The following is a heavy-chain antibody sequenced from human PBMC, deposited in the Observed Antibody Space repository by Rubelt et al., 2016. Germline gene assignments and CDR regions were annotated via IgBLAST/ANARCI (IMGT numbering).Heavy chain of an antibody. V-gene: IGHV4-61*01. CDR1: GGSVSSGNSY. CDR2: IYYTGST. D-gene: IGHD1-26*01. Sequence: QVQLQESGPGLVKPLRTLSLTCSVSGGSVSSGNSYWTWIRQRPGKGLEWIGYIYYTGSTNYNSSLKSRVNISVDTSKNQFSLKLGSVIAADTAVYYCARDDLGAKVYCGQGTLVTAS. J-gene: IGHJ4*02. CDR3: ARDDLGAKVY.